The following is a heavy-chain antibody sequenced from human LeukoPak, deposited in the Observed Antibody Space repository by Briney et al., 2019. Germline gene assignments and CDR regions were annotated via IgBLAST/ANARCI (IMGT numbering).Heavy chain of an antibody. J-gene: IGHJ4*02. CDR2: INAGNGNT. CDR1: GYTFTSYA. D-gene: IGHD6-13*01. CDR3: ARVSSSSWAQIDY. V-gene: IGHV1-3*01. Sequence: ASVKVSCKASGYTFTSYAMHWVRQAPGQRLEWVGWINAGNGNTKYSQKFQGRVTITRDTSASTAYMGLSSLRPEDTAVYYCARVSSSSWAQIDYWGQGTLVTVSS.